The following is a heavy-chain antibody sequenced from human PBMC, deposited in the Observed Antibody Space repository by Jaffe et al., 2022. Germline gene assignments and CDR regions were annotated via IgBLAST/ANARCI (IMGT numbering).Heavy chain of an antibody. J-gene: IGHJ3*02. Sequence: EVQLLESGGGLVQPGGSLRLSCAASGFTFSTYAMGWVRQAPGKGLEWVSTINGGGDTKYYADSVKGRFTFSRDNSKSTLYLQMDSLRVEDTAVYYCARFPRGGDAFDIWGQGTLVIVSS. V-gene: IGHV3-23*01. D-gene: IGHD3-10*01. CDR3: ARFPRGGDAFDI. CDR1: GFTFSTYA. CDR2: INGGGDTK.